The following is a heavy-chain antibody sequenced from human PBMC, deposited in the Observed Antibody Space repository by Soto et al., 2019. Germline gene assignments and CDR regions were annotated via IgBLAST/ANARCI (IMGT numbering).Heavy chain of an antibody. D-gene: IGHD6-13*01. CDR3: ARAGRGGIEAAGTVNWFDP. Sequence: SETLSLTCTVSGGSISSYYWSWIRQPPGKGLEWIGYIYYSGSTNYNPSLKSRVTISVDTSKNQFSLKLSSVTAADTAVYYCARAGRGGIEAAGTVNWFDPWGQGTLVIVSS. CDR2: IYYSGST. V-gene: IGHV4-59*01. J-gene: IGHJ5*02. CDR1: GGSISSYY.